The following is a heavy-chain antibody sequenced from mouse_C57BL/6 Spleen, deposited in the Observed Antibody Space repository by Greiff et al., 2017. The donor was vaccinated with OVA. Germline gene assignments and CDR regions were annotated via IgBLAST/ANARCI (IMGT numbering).Heavy chain of an antibody. D-gene: IGHD1-1*01. CDR1: GYTFTSYD. V-gene: IGHV1-85*01. J-gene: IGHJ2*01. CDR2: IYPRDGST. CDR3: ARGGVYYYGSSSDY. Sequence: QVQLKESGPELVKPGASVKLSCKASGYTFTSYDINWVKQRPGQGLEWIGWIYPRDGSTKYNEKFKGKATLTVDTSSSTAYMELHSLTSEDSAVYFCARGGVYYYGSSSDYWGQGTTLTVSS.